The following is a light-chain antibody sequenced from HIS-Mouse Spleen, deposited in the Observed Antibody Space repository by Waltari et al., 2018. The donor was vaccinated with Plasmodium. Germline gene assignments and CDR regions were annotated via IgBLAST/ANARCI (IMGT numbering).Light chain of an antibody. J-gene: IGLJ3*02. CDR2: EES. CDR3: YSTDSSGNHRV. CDR1: ALPKKY. V-gene: IGLV3-10*01. Sequence: SYELTQPPSVSVSPGQTARIPCSGDALPKKYPYWYQQKSGQAPVLVIYEESKRPSGTPERFSGSSSGTMATLTISGAQVEDEADYYCYSTDSSGNHRVFGGGTKLTVL.